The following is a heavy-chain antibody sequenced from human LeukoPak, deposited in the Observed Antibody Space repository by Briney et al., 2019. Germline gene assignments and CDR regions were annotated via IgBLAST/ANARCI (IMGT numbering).Heavy chain of an antibody. Sequence: ASVKVSYKVSGYTLTELSMHWVRQAPGKGLEWMGGFDPEDGETIYAQKFQGRVTMTEDTSTDTAYMELSSLRSEDTAVYYCATGGSGWLVFDYWGQGTLVTVSS. CDR1: GYTLTELS. V-gene: IGHV1-24*01. CDR3: ATGGSGWLVFDY. D-gene: IGHD6-19*01. CDR2: FDPEDGET. J-gene: IGHJ4*02.